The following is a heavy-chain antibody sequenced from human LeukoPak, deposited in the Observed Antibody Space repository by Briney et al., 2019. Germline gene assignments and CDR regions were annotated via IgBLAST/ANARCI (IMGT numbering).Heavy chain of an antibody. Sequence: GGSLRLSCAVSEFTFSSYWMHWVRQFPGKGLVWVSRINADGTRTSYADSVKGRFTISRDNAKNSLYLQMNSLRAEDTAVYYCARVGPAGHYFDYWGQGTLVTVSS. CDR1: EFTFSSYW. V-gene: IGHV3-74*01. CDR3: ARVGPAGHYFDY. J-gene: IGHJ4*02. CDR2: INADGTRT.